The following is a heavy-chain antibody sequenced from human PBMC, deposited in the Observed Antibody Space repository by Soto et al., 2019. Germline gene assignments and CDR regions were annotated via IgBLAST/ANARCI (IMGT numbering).Heavy chain of an antibody. J-gene: IGHJ6*02. CDR1: GGSISSSSYY. CDR2: IYYSGST. D-gene: IGHD5-18*01. Sequence: SETLSLTCTVSGGSISSSSYYWGWIRQPPGKGLEWIGSIYYSGSTYYNPSLKSRVTISVDTSKNQFSLKLSSVTAADTAVYYCARGGGYSYYYYGMDVWGQGTTVTVSS. CDR3: ARGGGYSYYYYGMDV. V-gene: IGHV4-39*07.